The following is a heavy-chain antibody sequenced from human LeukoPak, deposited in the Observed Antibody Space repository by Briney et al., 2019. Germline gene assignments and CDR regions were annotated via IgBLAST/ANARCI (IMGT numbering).Heavy chain of an antibody. J-gene: IGHJ6*02. CDR3: ARDYFGSGSSGAFCSGIDV. D-gene: IGHD3-10*01. CDR2: MNPNSGKT. Sequence: ASVKVSCKASGYSFTTYDINWVRQATGQGLEWMGWMNPNSGKTGYTQKFQGRVTLTRDTSVSTAYLELSSLRLEDTAVYYCARDYFGSGSSGAFCSGIDVWGQGTAVTVSS. V-gene: IGHV1-8*01. CDR1: GYSFTTYD.